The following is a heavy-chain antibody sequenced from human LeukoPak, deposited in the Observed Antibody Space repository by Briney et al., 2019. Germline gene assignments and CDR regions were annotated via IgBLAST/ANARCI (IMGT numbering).Heavy chain of an antibody. Sequence: WASLKVSCKVSGSTLTDLSIHWVRQAPGKGLEYMGGSDPEDGAPFHAQNFQGRVTMTKDTSTDTAYMDLSSPRSEDTAVYYCVTDRARLFWRFDLWGRGTLV. CDR2: SDPEDGAP. CDR3: VTDRARLFWRFDL. CDR1: GSTLTDLS. D-gene: IGHD3-10*01. J-gene: IGHJ2*01. V-gene: IGHV1-24*01.